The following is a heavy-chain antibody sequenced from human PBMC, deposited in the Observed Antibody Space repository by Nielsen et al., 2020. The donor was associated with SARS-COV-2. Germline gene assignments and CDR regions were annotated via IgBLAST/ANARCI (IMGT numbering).Heavy chain of an antibody. CDR2: IKPDGSEE. V-gene: IGHV3-7*01. Sequence: GESLKISCAASGFTFSSYWMTWVRQAPGKRLEWVANIKPDGSEENYVDSVKGRFTISRDNAKNSLYLQMNSLRAEDTAVYYCAKGSAVAEWGQGTLVTVSS. CDR3: AKGSAVAE. CDR1: GFTFSSYW. D-gene: IGHD6-19*01. J-gene: IGHJ4*02.